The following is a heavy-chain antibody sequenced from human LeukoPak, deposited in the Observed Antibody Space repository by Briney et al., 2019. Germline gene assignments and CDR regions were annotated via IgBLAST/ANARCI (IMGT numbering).Heavy chain of an antibody. D-gene: IGHD1-14*01. CDR1: GGSISSYY. V-gene: IGHV4-59*01. CDR3: ASSPGANNWFDP. J-gene: IGHJ5*02. CDR2: IYYSGST. Sequence: SETLSLTCTVSGGSISSYYWSWIRQPPGKGLEWIGYIYYSGSTNYNPSLKSRVTISVDTSKNQFSLKLSSVTAADTAVYCCASSPGANNWFDPWGQGTLVTISS.